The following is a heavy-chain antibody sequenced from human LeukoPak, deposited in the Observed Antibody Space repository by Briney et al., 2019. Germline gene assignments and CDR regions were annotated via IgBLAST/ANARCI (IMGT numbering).Heavy chain of an antibody. Sequence: PGGSLRLSCAASGFTFSSHGMSWVRQAPGKGLEWVSTISGSGDYTYYADSVKGRFTISRDNSKNTLYLQMNSLRAEDTAVYYCAKGPNSYGSGSYHYWGQGTLVTVSS. CDR3: AKGPNSYGSGSYHY. J-gene: IGHJ4*02. CDR2: ISGSGDYT. V-gene: IGHV3-23*01. CDR1: GFTFSSHG. D-gene: IGHD3-10*01.